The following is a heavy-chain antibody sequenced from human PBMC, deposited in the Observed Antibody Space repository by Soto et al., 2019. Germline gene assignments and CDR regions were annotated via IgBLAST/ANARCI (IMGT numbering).Heavy chain of an antibody. V-gene: IGHV3-23*01. D-gene: IGHD4-17*01. CDR1: GFTFCSYA. Sequence: GGSLRLSCAASGFTFCSYAMSWVRQIPGKGLECVSAIGGDGESTHYADSVKGRFTISRDNSKKTLYLQLNSLRVEDTAVYYSAKVGGFDPWGQGTLVTVSS. J-gene: IGHJ5*02. CDR2: IGGDGEST. CDR3: AKVGGFDP.